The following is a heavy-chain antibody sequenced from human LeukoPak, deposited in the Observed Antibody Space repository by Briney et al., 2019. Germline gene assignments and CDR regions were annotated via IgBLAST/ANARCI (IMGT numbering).Heavy chain of an antibody. CDR3: ARSQSYYGSGDY. J-gene: IGHJ4*02. V-gene: IGHV4-61*01. CDR1: GDSVSNGNYY. D-gene: IGHD3-10*01. Sequence: SETLSLTCTVSGDSVSNGNYYWSWLRQPPGKALAWIGYIYYSGSTYYNPSLEGRVTISVDTSKNQFSVKLRSVTAADTAVYHCARSQSYYGSGDYWSQGTLVTVSS. CDR2: IYYSGST.